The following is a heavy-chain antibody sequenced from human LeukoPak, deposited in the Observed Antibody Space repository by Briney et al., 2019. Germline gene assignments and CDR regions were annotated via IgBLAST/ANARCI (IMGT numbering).Heavy chain of an antibody. V-gene: IGHV1-24*01. D-gene: IGHD2-21*02. CDR3: ATPPPRDTPYYFDY. Sequence: ASVKVSCKVSGYTLTELSMHWVRQAPGKGLEWTGGFDPEDGETIYAQKFQGRVTMTEDTSTDTAYMELSSLRSEDTAVYYCATPPPRDTPYYFDYWGQGTLVTVSS. J-gene: IGHJ4*02. CDR1: GYTLTELS. CDR2: FDPEDGET.